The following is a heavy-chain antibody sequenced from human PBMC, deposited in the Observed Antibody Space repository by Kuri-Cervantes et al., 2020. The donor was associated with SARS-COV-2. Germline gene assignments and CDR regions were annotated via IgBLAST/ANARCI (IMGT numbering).Heavy chain of an antibody. Sequence: ETLSLTCPASGFTFSSYSMNWVRQAPGKGLEWVSSISSISSYIYYADSVKGRFTISRDNAKNSLYLQMNSLRAEDTAVYYCARDRPSNYYGSGSSLDAFDIWGQGTMVTVSS. D-gene: IGHD3-10*01. CDR1: GFTFSSYS. CDR2: ISSISSYI. V-gene: IGHV3-21*01. J-gene: IGHJ3*02. CDR3: ARDRPSNYYGSGSSLDAFDI.